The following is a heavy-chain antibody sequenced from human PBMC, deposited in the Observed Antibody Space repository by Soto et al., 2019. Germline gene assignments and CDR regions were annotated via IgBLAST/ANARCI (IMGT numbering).Heavy chain of an antibody. J-gene: IGHJ6*02. CDR3: ARDLGEKLGGLYYYYGTDV. Sequence: SETLSLTCTVSHCSISTYYWRWSLQPPWKGLEWIGYINYRESTTYKPSLKSRVTISVDTSKNHFSLRLSSVTAADTAVYYCARDLGEKLGGLYYYYGTDVGGQGTTVT. CDR2: INYREST. V-gene: IGHV4-59*01. D-gene: IGHD3-16*01. CDR1: HCSISTYY.